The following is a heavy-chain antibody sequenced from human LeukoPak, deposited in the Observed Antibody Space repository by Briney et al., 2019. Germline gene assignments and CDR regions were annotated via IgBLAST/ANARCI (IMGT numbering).Heavy chain of an antibody. CDR1: GFTFSSYG. D-gene: IGHD6-19*01. CDR2: ISYDGSNK. J-gene: IGHJ3*02. Sequence: GGSLRLSCAASGFTFSSYGMHWVRQAPGKGLEWVAVISYDGSNKYYADSVKGRFTISRDNSKNTLYLQMNSLRAEDTAVYYCAKWRGSSGWYRRSAFDIWGQGTMVTVSS. CDR3: AKWRGSSGWYRRSAFDI. V-gene: IGHV3-30*18.